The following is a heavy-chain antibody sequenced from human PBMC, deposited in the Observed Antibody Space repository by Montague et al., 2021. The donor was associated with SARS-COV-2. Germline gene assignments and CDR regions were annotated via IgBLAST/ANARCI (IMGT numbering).Heavy chain of an antibody. CDR2: IYTSGST. J-gene: IGHJ6*03. CDR3: ARAPHYDFWSGYYLGEGYYYYYMDV. V-gene: IGHV4-61*02. D-gene: IGHD3-3*01. Sequence: TLSLTCTVSGGSISSGSYYWSWIRQPAGKGLEWIGRIYTSGSTNYNPSLKSRVTISVDTSKNQFSLKLSSVTAADTAAYYCARAPHYDFWSGYYLGEGYYYYYMDVWGKGTTVTVSS. CDR1: GGSISSGSYY.